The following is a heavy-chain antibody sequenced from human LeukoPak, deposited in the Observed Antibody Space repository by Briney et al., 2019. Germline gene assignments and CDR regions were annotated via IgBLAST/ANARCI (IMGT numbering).Heavy chain of an antibody. Sequence: SETLSLTCTVSGGSISSSSYYWGWIRQPPGKELEWIGSIYYSGTYYSPSLKSRVTISVDTSKNQFSLKLSSVTAADTAVYYCARADYSSTWSHDYYYMDVWGKGTTVTVSS. CDR1: GGSISSSSYY. CDR3: ARADYSSTWSHDYYYMDV. CDR2: IYYSGT. J-gene: IGHJ6*03. V-gene: IGHV4-39*07. D-gene: IGHD6-13*01.